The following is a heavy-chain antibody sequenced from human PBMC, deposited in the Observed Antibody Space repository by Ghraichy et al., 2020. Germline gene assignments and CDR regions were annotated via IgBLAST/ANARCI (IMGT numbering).Heavy chain of an antibody. V-gene: IGHV3-30*01. J-gene: IGHJ4*02. Sequence: VAAISYDGSKKFYADSVEGRFTISGDDSESTLYLQMNSLRAEDTAVYYCARDWNFIPEGGDYCGQGT. CDR3: ARDWNFIPEGGDY. CDR2: ISYDGSKK. D-gene: IGHD1-7*01.